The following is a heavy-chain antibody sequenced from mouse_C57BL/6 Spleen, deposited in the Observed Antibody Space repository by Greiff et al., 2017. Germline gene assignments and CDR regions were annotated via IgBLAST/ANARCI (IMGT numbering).Heavy chain of an antibody. CDR1: GYAFSSSW. D-gene: IGHD4-1*01. Sequence: VKLMESGPELVKPGASVKISCKASGYAFSSSWMNWVKQRPGKGLEWIGRIYPGDGDTNYNGKFKGKATLTADKSSSTAYMQLSSLTSEDSAVYFCAITNWDYWGQGTTLTVSS. V-gene: IGHV1-82*01. CDR2: IYPGDGDT. J-gene: IGHJ2*01. CDR3: AITNWDY.